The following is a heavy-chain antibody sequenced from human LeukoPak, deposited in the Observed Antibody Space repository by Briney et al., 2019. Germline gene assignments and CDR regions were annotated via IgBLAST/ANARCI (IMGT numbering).Heavy chain of an antibody. D-gene: IGHD2-2*01. V-gene: IGHV3-74*01. CDR2: INSDGSST. J-gene: IGHJ4*02. Sequence: PGGSLRLSCAASGFTFSILDMSWVRQAPGKGLVWVSRINSDGSSTSYADSVKGRFTISRDNAKNTLYLQMNSLRAEDTAVYYCARVGVGMYHFDHWGQGTLVTVSS. CDR1: GFTFSILD. CDR3: ARVGVGMYHFDH.